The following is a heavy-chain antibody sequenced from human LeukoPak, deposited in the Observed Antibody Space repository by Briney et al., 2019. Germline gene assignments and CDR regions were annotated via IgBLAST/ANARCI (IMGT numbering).Heavy chain of an antibody. J-gene: IGHJ5*02. Sequence: SVKVSCKASGGTFSSYAISWVRQAPGQGLEWMGGIIPIFGTANYAQKFQGRVTITADKSTSTAYMELSSLRSEDTAVYYCARGGTYYYGSGSSWFDPWGQGTLVTVSS. V-gene: IGHV1-69*06. CDR3: ARGGTYYYGSGSSWFDP. CDR2: IIPIFGTA. CDR1: GGTFSSYA. D-gene: IGHD3-10*01.